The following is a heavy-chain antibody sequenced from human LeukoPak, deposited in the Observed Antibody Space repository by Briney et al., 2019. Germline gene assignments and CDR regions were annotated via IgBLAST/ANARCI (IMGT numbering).Heavy chain of an antibody. Sequence: ASVKVSCKASGGTFSSYAISWVRQAPGQGLEWMGIINPSGGATSHAQKFQGRVTMARDTSTTTVYMELSSLRSEDTAVYYCAGAVATMFLGYWGQGTLVTVSS. CDR1: GGTFSSYA. D-gene: IGHD5-24*01. J-gene: IGHJ4*02. V-gene: IGHV1-46*01. CDR3: AGAVATMFLGY. CDR2: INPSGGAT.